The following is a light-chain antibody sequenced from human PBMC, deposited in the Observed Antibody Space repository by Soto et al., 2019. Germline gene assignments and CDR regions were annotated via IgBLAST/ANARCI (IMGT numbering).Light chain of an antibody. CDR1: QSVGSN. V-gene: IGKV3-15*01. CDR2: DAS. J-gene: IGKJ4*01. Sequence: EIVMTQSPATLSVSPGERVTLSCRARQSVGSNLAWYQQTPGQAPRLLIYDASTRATVIPARFSGSGSGTEFTLTISSLQSEDFAVYYCQQYDNWPLTFGGGTKVDIK. CDR3: QQYDNWPLT.